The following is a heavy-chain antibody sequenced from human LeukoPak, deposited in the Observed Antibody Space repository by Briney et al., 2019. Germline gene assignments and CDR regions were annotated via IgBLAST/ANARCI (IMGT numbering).Heavy chain of an antibody. CDR2: ISAYNGNT. Sequence: ASVKVSCKASGYTFTSYGISWVRQAPGQGLEWMGWISAYNGNTNYAQKLQGRVTMTTDTSTSTAYMELSRLRSDDTAVYYCARWAYYYGSGSYYNDIDYYYGMDVWGQGTTVTVSS. CDR3: ARWAYYYGSGSYYNDIDYYYGMDV. J-gene: IGHJ6*02. CDR1: GYTFTSYG. V-gene: IGHV1-18*01. D-gene: IGHD3-10*01.